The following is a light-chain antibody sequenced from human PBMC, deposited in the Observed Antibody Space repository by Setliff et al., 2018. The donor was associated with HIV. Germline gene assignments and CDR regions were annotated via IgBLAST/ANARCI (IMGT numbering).Light chain of an antibody. J-gene: IGLJ1*01. CDR1: SGDVGRYNL. CDR3: CSNTGSNTYV. Sequence: QSALTQPASVSGSPGQSITISCTGTSGDVGRYNLVLWYQQQPGKPPKLMIYQASKRPSGVSNRFSGSKSGNTASLTISGLQAEDEADYYCCSNTGSNTYVFGTGTKV. V-gene: IGLV2-23*01. CDR2: QAS.